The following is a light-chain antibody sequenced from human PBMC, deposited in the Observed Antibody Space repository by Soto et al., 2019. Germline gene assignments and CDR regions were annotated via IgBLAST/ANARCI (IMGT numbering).Light chain of an antibody. CDR1: QGISSW. J-gene: IGKJ5*01. Sequence: DIQMTQSPSSLSASLGDRVTITCRASQGISSWLAWYQQKPGKAPKLLIYDASNLETGVPSRFSGSGSGTDFTFTISSLQPEDIATYYCQQYDNLPPFTFGQGTRLEI. CDR2: DAS. CDR3: QQYDNLPPFT. V-gene: IGKV1-33*01.